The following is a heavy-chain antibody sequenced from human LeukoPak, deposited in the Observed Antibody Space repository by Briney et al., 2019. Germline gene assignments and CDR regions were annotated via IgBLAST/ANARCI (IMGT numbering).Heavy chain of an antibody. CDR3: AREALYGSGSYYQPLNPIDY. Sequence: SVKVSCKASGGTFSSYAISWVRQAPGQGLEWLGGIIPIFGTANYAQKFQGRVTMTTDTSTSTAYMELRSLRSDDTAVYYCAREALYGSGSYYQPLNPIDYWGQGTLVTVSS. D-gene: IGHD3-10*01. CDR1: GGTFSSYA. CDR2: IIPIFGTA. V-gene: IGHV1-69*05. J-gene: IGHJ4*02.